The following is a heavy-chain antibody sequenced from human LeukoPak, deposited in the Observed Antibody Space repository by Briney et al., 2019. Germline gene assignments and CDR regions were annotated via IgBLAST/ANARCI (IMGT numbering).Heavy chain of an antibody. CDR2: INWNGGST. V-gene: IGHV3-20*04. CDR1: GFTFDDYG. D-gene: IGHD6-6*01. Sequence: PGGSLRLSCAASGFTFDDYGMSWVRQAPGKGLEWVSGINWNGGSTGYADSVKGRFTISRDNAENSLYLQMNSLRAEDTALYYCARVGYSSSSLPFDYWGQGTLVTVSS. J-gene: IGHJ4*02. CDR3: ARVGYSSSSLPFDY.